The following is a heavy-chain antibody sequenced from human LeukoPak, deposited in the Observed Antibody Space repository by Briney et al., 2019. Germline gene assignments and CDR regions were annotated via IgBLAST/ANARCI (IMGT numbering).Heavy chain of an antibody. Sequence: ASVKVSCKASGYTFTSYGISRVRQAPGQGLEWMGWNSAYNGNTNYAQKLQGRVTMTTDTSTSTAYMELRSLRSDDTAVYYCARDQVYCSGGSCYWVDYYYYYGMDVWGQGTTVTVSS. CDR1: GYTFTSYG. D-gene: IGHD2-15*01. J-gene: IGHJ6*02. V-gene: IGHV1-18*01. CDR3: ARDQVYCSGGSCYWVDYYYYYGMDV. CDR2: NSAYNGNT.